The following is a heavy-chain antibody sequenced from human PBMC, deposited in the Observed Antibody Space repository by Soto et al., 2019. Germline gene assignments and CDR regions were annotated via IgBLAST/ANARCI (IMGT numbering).Heavy chain of an antibody. CDR3: ARVFADIAVAETLRYYYGMDV. Sequence: QVQLVQSGAEVKKPGSSVKVSCKASGGTFSSYAISWVRQAPGHGLEWMGGIIPIFGTANYAQKFQGRVTITADESTSTAYMELSSLRSEDTAVYYGARVFADIAVAETLRYYYGMDVWGQGTTVTVSS. V-gene: IGHV1-69*01. D-gene: IGHD6-19*01. J-gene: IGHJ6*02. CDR2: IIPIFGTA. CDR1: GGTFSSYA.